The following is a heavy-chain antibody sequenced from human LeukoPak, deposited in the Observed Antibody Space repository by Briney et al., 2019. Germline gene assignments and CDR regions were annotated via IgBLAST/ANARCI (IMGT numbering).Heavy chain of an antibody. D-gene: IGHD2-21*02. V-gene: IGHV3-74*01. Sequence: GGSLRLSCAASGFTFSSYWMDWVRQAPGKGLVWVSGINSDGRMTRYAESVKGRFTISRDNAKNTLYLQMNSLRAEDTSVYYCARVGSTDGPHALDIWGQGTMVTVSS. CDR3: ARVGSTDGPHALDI. CDR1: GFTFSSYW. J-gene: IGHJ3*02. CDR2: INSDGRMT.